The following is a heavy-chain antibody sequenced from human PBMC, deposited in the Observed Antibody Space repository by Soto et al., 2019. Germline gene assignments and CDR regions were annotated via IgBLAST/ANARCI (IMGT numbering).Heavy chain of an antibody. D-gene: IGHD2-15*01. CDR1: GFIFSAYG. V-gene: IGHV3-33*01. CDR2: IWYDGSSE. CDR3: ARVTETYCNGGSCYSGGFDY. J-gene: IGHJ4*02. Sequence: QVQLVESGGGVVQPGGSLRLSCAASGFIFSAYGMHWVRQVPGKGLEWVAIIWYDGSSEYYADSVKGRFTISRDNYKNTLYLKMNSLRAEDTAVYYCARVTETYCNGGSCYSGGFDYWGQGTLVTVPS.